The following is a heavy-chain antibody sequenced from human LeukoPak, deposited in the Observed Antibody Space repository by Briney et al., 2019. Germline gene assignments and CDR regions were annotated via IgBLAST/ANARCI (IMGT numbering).Heavy chain of an antibody. Sequence: GGFLRLSCAASGFTFSSYAMSWVRQAPGKGLEWVSAISGSGGSTYYADSVKGRFTISRDNSKNTLYLQMNSLRAEDTAVYYCAKVPDYYDSSGYPEYFQHWGQGTPVTVSS. V-gene: IGHV3-23*01. CDR3: AKVPDYYDSSGYPEYFQH. J-gene: IGHJ1*01. CDR1: GFTFSSYA. D-gene: IGHD3-22*01. CDR2: ISGSGGST.